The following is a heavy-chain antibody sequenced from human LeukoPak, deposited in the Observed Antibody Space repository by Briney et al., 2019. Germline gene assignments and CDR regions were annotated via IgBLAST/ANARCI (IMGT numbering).Heavy chain of an antibody. CDR1: GGSFSSDDYY. J-gene: IGHJ3*02. CDR3: ARVEMASMRAFDI. CDR2: IYYRGST. V-gene: IGHV4-30-4*08. D-gene: IGHD5-24*01. Sequence: SSETLSLTCTVSGGSFSSDDYYWSWIRQPQGKGMEWIVYIYYRGSTYENPSLKSRVTITVKTAKKQFSLKLSSVTAADTAVYSCARVEMASMRAFDIWGQGTMVTVSS.